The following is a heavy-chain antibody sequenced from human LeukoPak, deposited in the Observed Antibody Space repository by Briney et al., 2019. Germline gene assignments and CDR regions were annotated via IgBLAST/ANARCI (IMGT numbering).Heavy chain of an antibody. Sequence: GGSLRLSCAASGFTFSNAWMSWVRQAPGKGLEWVGRIKSKADGGTTDYAAPVKGRFTISRDESKSTLYLQMNSLKPEDTAVYYCTTDPGSSWYFFSARAPDYWGQGTLVTVSS. D-gene: IGHD6-13*01. CDR3: TTDPGSSWYFFSARAPDY. CDR1: GFTFSNAW. V-gene: IGHV3-15*01. CDR2: IKSKADGGTT. J-gene: IGHJ4*02.